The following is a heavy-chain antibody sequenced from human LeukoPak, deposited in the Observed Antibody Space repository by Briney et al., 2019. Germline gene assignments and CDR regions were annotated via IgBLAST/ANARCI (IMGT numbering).Heavy chain of an antibody. CDR2: ISGSGDNT. Sequence: GGSLRLSCAASGFTFSSYAMSWVRQAPGKGLEWVSGISGSGDNTYYADSVKGRVTISRDNSKNTLYLQMNSLRAEDTAVYYCARDLGATRLDYWGQGTLVTVSS. D-gene: IGHD1-26*01. J-gene: IGHJ4*02. V-gene: IGHV3-23*01. CDR3: ARDLGATRLDY. CDR1: GFTFSSYA.